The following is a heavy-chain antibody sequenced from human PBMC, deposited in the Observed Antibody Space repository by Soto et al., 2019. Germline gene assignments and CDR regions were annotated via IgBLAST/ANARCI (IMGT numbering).Heavy chain of an antibody. CDR2: IWYDGSNE. Sequence: QVQLVESGGGVVQPGRSLRLSCAASGFTFSNYGMHWVRQAPGKGLEWVAVIWYDGSNEYYADSVKGRFTISRDNSKNTLYLQMNTVSGEDTAVYYCARVQGRWYGSGSYQGMDVWGQGTTVTVSS. D-gene: IGHD3-10*01. CDR1: GFTFSNYG. V-gene: IGHV3-33*01. CDR3: ARVQGRWYGSGSYQGMDV. J-gene: IGHJ6*02.